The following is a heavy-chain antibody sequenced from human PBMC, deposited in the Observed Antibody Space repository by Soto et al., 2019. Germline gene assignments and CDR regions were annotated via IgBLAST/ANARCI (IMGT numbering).Heavy chain of an antibody. J-gene: IGHJ4*02. D-gene: IGHD4-4*01. CDR3: ARSVTADY. Sequence: ASVKVSCKASRYTFTSDYINWVRQAPGQGLEWMGIINPSGGSTSYAQKFQGRVTMTGDTSTSTVYMELTSLRSDDTAVYYCARSVTADYWGQGTLVTAPQ. CDR2: INPSGGST. CDR1: RYTFTSDY. V-gene: IGHV1-46*03.